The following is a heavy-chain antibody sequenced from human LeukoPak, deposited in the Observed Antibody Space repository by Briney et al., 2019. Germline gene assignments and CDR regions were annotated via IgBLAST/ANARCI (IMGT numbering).Heavy chain of an antibody. Sequence: SQTLSLTCTLSGGSISSGGYYWSWIRQPPGKGLEWIGYIYHSGSTYYNPSLKSRVTISVDRSKNQFSLKLSSVTAADTAVYYCARGYCSSTSCYPDPFDYWGQGTLVTVSS. V-gene: IGHV4-30-2*01. J-gene: IGHJ4*02. D-gene: IGHD2-2*01. CDR1: GGSISSGGYY. CDR2: IYHSGST. CDR3: ARGYCSSTSCYPDPFDY.